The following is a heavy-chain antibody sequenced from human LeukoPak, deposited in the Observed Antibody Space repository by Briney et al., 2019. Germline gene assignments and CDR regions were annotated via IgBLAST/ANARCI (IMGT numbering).Heavy chain of an antibody. CDR2: ISGSGGST. D-gene: IGHD3-10*01. J-gene: IGHJ4*02. CDR3: VRKSENCYGCSDY. V-gene: IGHV3-23*01. Sequence: PGGSLRLSCAASGFTFSSYAMSWVRQAPGKGLEWVSAISGSGGSTYYADSVKGRFTISRDNSKNTLYLQMNSLRAEDTAVYYCVRKSENCYGCSDYWGQGTLVTVSS. CDR1: GFTFSSYA.